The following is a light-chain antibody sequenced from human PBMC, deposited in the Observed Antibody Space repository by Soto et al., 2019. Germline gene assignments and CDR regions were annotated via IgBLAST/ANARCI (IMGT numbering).Light chain of an antibody. CDR1: KSISNY. J-gene: IGKJ1*01. CDR3: QKDNNVPWT. Sequence: DIQMTQSPSSLSASVGYRVTITCRASKSISNYLAWYQQKPVKVPKLLIYAASTLQSGVPSRFSGSGSGTDFTLTISSLQPEDFATYYCQKDNNVPWTFGQGTKVEIK. CDR2: AAS. V-gene: IGKV1-27*01.